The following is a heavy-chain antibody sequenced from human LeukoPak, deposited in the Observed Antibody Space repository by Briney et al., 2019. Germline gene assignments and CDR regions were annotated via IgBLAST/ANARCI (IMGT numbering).Heavy chain of an antibody. Sequence: GASVKVSCKASGYTFTSYGISWVRQAPGQGLEWMGWISAYNGNTDYAQKLQGRVTMTTDTSTSTAYMELRSLRSDDTAVYYCARDFLAGGYSYGYDYWGQGTLVTVSS. CDR1: GYTFTSYG. V-gene: IGHV1-18*01. J-gene: IGHJ4*02. D-gene: IGHD5-18*01. CDR3: ARDFLAGGYSYGYDY. CDR2: ISAYNGNT.